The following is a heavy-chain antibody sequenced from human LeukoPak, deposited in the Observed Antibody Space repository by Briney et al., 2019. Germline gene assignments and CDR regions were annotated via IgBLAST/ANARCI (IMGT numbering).Heavy chain of an antibody. CDR3: AKDLRNFRYFDLTDAFDI. V-gene: IGHV3-23*01. J-gene: IGHJ3*02. CDR1: GFTFSSYA. CDR2: ISGSGGST. Sequence: GGSLRLSCAASGFTFSSYAMSWVRQAPGKGLEWVSAISGSGGSTYYADSVKGRFTISRDNSKNTLYLQMNSLRAEDTAVYYCAKDLRNFRYFDLTDAFDIWGQGTMVTVSS. D-gene: IGHD3-9*01.